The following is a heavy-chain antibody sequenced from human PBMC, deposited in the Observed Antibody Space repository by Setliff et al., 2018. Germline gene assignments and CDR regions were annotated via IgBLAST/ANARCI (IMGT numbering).Heavy chain of an antibody. CDR3: ARDEGGFLQLDH. V-gene: IGHV4-31*03. Sequence: SETLSLTCSVSGGSINSGGYYWTWIRRRPGRGLEWIGHIYYRGTTHYNESLKSRVAIFIDTSRNHFSLSLTSVTAADTAMYYCARDEGGFLQLDHWGLGNLVTV. CDR1: GGSINSGGYY. CDR2: IYYRGTT. D-gene: IGHD3-16*01. J-gene: IGHJ4*02.